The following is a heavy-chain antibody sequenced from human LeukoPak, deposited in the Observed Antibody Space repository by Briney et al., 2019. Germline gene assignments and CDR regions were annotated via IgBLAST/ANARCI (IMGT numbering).Heavy chain of an antibody. J-gene: IGHJ6*02. V-gene: IGHV3-33*01. D-gene: IGHD3-9*01. CDR3: TRDLMDYDVSTGLHHYYMDV. CDR2: IWYDGSDE. CDR1: GFTFRRNG. Sequence: PGGSLRLSCAASGFTFRRNGMHWVRQAPGKGLEWVALIWYDGSDEYYIDSVKGRFTISRDNAKNTLYLQMNTLRVEDTAVYYCTRDLMDYDVSTGLHHYYMDVWGQGTTVTVSS.